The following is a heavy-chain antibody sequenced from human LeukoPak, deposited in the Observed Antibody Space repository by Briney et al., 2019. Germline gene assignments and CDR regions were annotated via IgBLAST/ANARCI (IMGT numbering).Heavy chain of an antibody. CDR1: GGSFSGYY. Sequence: PSETLSLTCAVYGGSFSGYYWSWIRQPPGKGLEWIGEINHSGSTNYNPSLKSRVTISVDTSKNQFSLKLSSVTAADTAVYYCARGYYYDSSGYYYYYYYGMDVWGQGTTVTVSS. V-gene: IGHV4-34*01. CDR3: ARGYYYDSSGYYYYYYYGMDV. CDR2: INHSGST. J-gene: IGHJ6*02. D-gene: IGHD3-22*01.